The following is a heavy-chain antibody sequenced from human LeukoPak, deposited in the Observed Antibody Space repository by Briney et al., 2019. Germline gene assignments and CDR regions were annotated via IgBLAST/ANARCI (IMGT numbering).Heavy chain of an antibody. Sequence: SETLSLTCSVSGGSIRSLGYSWGWIRQPPGKGLEWIASMYYTGTTYYNPSLKSRVTMSVDMSKNQFSLNLTSVTAADTAVFYCARSVSAYAGRGWFDPWGQGTLVTVSS. D-gene: IGHD5-12*01. CDR1: GGSIRSLGYS. V-gene: IGHV4-39*07. CDR2: MYYTGTT. J-gene: IGHJ5*02. CDR3: ARSVSAYAGRGWFDP.